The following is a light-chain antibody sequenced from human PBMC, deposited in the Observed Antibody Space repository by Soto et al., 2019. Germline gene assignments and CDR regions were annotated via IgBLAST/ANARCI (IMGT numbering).Light chain of an antibody. J-gene: IGLJ1*01. Sequence: QSALTQPRSVSGSPGQSVTISCTGSSSDVGGYNYVTWYQQYPGKAPKVMIYDVKTRPSGVPDRFSGSKSGNTASLTISGLQAEDEADDYCCADAGDYTFVFGTGTKLTVL. CDR3: CADAGDYTFV. CDR2: DVK. V-gene: IGLV2-11*01. CDR1: SSDVGGYNY.